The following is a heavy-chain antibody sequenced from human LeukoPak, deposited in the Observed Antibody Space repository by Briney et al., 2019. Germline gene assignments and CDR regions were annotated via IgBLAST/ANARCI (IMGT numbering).Heavy chain of an antibody. J-gene: IGHJ4*02. CDR3: ARDFGGAVAGSVPFDY. Sequence: ASVKVSCKASGHTFTSYYMHWVRQAPGQGLEWMGIINPSGGSTSYAQKFQGRVTMTRDTSTSTVYMELSSLRSEDTAVYYCARDFGGAVAGSVPFDYWGQGTLVTVSS. CDR2: INPSGGST. D-gene: IGHD6-19*01. V-gene: IGHV1-46*01. CDR1: GHTFTSYY.